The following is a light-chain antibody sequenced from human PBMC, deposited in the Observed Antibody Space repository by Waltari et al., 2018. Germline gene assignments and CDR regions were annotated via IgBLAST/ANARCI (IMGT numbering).Light chain of an antibody. CDR3: QQYNSYSLLT. J-gene: IGKJ4*01. CDR2: KAS. V-gene: IGKV1-5*03. CDR1: QSISNW. Sequence: DIQMTQSPSILSASVGDRVTITCRASQSISNWLAWYQQKPGKAPKLLIYKASTLESGVPSRFSGSGSGTEFTLTINSLQPDDFATYYCQQYNSYSLLTFGGGTKVEIK.